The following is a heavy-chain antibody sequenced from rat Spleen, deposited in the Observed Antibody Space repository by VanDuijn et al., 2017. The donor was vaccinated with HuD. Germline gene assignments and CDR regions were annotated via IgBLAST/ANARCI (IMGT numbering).Heavy chain of an antibody. CDR2: MWSGGNT. CDR3: TRDQLGAGFDY. Sequence: QVQLKESGPGLVQPSQTLSLTCTVSGFSLTSYHVSWVRQPPGKGLEWVGVMWSGGNTAYNSPLKSRLSISRDTSKSQVFLKMNSLQTEDTAIYYCTRDQLGAGFDYWGQGVMVTVSS. D-gene: IGHD5-1*01. J-gene: IGHJ2*01. V-gene: IGHV2-43*01. CDR1: GFSLTSYH.